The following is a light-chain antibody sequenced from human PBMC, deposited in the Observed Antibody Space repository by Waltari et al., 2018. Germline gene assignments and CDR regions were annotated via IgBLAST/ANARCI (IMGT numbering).Light chain of an antibody. CDR2: KDS. CDR3: QSADTSGSRWV. CDR1: ALPKQY. J-gene: IGLJ3*02. Sequence: SSELTQPTSVSVSPGQTARITCSGDALPKQYAYWYQQQPGQAPILGIYKDSERPSGIPERFSGSSSGTIVTLTISGVQAEDEADYYCQSADTSGSRWVFGGGTKLTVL. V-gene: IGLV3-25*03.